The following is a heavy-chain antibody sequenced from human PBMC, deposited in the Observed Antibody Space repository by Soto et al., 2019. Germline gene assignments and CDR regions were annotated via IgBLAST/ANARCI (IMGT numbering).Heavy chain of an antibody. J-gene: IGHJ3*02. CDR2: IYDIETI. Sequence: QVQLQESGPGLVKPSQTLSLTCTVSGGSITSGDYPWSWIRQPPGKGLEWIGSIYDIETIYYNPSLKSRVTISIDTYKNHVSLKLNSVTAADTAVYYCAKTFPWAFDIWGQGTIVTVSS. CDR1: GGSITSGDYP. V-gene: IGHV4-30-4*01. CDR3: AKTFPWAFDI. D-gene: IGHD2-21*01.